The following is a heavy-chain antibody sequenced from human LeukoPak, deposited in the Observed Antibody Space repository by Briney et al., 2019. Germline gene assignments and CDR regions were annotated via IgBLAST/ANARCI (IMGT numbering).Heavy chain of an antibody. CDR2: FDPEDGET. V-gene: IGHV1-24*01. J-gene: IGHJ5*02. CDR3: ATLQTMVRGANWFDP. D-gene: IGHD3-10*01. Sequence: ASVKVSCKVSGYTLTELSMHWVRQAPGKGLEWMGGFDPEDGETIYAQKFQGRVTMTEDTSTDTAYMELSSLRSEDTAVYYCATLQTMVRGANWFDPWGQGTLVTVSS. CDR1: GYTLTELS.